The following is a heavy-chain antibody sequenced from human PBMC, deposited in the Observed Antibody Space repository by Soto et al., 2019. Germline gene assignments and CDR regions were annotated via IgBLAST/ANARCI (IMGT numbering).Heavy chain of an antibody. J-gene: IGHJ6*02. V-gene: IGHV3-30-3*01. CDR1: GFTFSSYA. CDR2: ISYDGSNK. CDR3: AREQLVLYYYYGMDV. Sequence: QTGGSLRLSCAASGFTFSSYAMHWVRQAPGKGLEWVAVISYDGSNKYYADSVKGRFTISRDNSKNTLYLQMNSLRAEDTAVYYCAREQLVLYYYYGMDVWGQGTTVTVSS. D-gene: IGHD6-6*01.